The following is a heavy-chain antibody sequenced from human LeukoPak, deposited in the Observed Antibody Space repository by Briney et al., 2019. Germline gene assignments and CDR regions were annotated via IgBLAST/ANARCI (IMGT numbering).Heavy chain of an antibody. CDR3: AKGDYGGNKPYFDY. V-gene: IGHV3-30*18. J-gene: IGHJ4*02. CDR2: ISYDGRNA. D-gene: IGHD4-23*01. CDR1: GFSFSSDG. Sequence: PGGSMRLSCVASGFSFSSDGMHWVRQAPGKGLEWVAIISYDGRNAYYADSVRGRFTISRDNSKNTLYLQMNSLRAEDTAVYYCAKGDYGGNKPYFDYWGQGTLVTVSS.